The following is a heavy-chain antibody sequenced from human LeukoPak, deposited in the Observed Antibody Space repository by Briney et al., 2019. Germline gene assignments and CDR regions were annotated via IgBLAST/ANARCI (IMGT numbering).Heavy chain of an antibody. CDR1: GFTFSSYG. J-gene: IGHJ4*02. CDR2: ISYDGSNK. CDR3: AGAVAAMYYNY. Sequence: PGRSLRLSCAASGFTFSSYGMHWVRQAPGKGLEWVAVISYDGSNKYYADSVKGRFTISRDNSKNTLYLQMNSLRAEDTAVYYCAGAVAAMYYNYWGQGTLVTVSS. V-gene: IGHV3-30*03. D-gene: IGHD6-19*01.